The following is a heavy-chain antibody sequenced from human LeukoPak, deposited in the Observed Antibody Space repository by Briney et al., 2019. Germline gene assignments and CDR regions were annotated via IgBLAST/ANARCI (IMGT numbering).Heavy chain of an antibody. CDR3: ARDRQIAY. J-gene: IGHJ4*02. V-gene: IGHV3-7*01. Sequence: AGGSLRLSCAASGFIFSTYWMTWVRQAPGKGLEWVANIKQDGGQIYYVDSVKGRFTISRDNARKELYLQMNSLRAEDTAVYYCARDRQIAYWGQGTLVTVSS. CDR1: GFIFSTYW. CDR2: IKQDGGQI.